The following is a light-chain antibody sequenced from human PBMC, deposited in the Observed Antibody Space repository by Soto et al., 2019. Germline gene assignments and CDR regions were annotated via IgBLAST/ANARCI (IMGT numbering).Light chain of an antibody. CDR3: ETWDSNTRV. V-gene: IGLV4-60*02. CDR2: LEGSGSY. J-gene: IGLJ2*01. Sequence: QSVLTQSSSASASLGSSVKLTCTLSSGHSSYIIAWHQQKPGKAPRYLMKLEGSGSYNKGSGVPDRFSGSSSGADRYLTISNLHCEDEADYYCETWDSNTRVFGGGTKLTVL. CDR1: SGHSSYI.